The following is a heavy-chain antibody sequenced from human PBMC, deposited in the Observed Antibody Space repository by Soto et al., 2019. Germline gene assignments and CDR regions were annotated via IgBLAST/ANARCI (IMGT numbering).Heavy chain of an antibody. Sequence: SETLSLTCTVSGGSISSYYWSWIRQPPGKGLEWIGYIYYSGSTNYNPSFKSRVTISVDTSKNQFSLKLSSVTAADTAVYYCARLYSSGWFEGDYWGQGTLVTVSS. CDR3: ARLYSSGWFEGDY. V-gene: IGHV4-59*08. CDR2: IYYSGST. D-gene: IGHD6-19*01. CDR1: GGSISSYY. J-gene: IGHJ4*02.